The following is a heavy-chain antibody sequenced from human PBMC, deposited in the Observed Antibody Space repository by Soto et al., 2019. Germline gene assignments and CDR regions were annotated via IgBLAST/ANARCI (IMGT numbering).Heavy chain of an antibody. Sequence: GGSMRLSCSASGFTFSSYAMHWVRQAPGKGLEYVSAISSNGGSTYYADSVKGRFTISRDNSKNTLYLQMSSLRAEDTAVYYCVKDQKALRFLEWLPLDYWGQGTLVTVSS. CDR1: GFTFSSYA. D-gene: IGHD3-3*01. J-gene: IGHJ4*02. V-gene: IGHV3-64D*06. CDR3: VKDQKALRFLEWLPLDY. CDR2: ISSNGGST.